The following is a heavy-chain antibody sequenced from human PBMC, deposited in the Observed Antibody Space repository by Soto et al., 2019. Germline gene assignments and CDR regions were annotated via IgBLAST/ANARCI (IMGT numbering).Heavy chain of an antibody. V-gene: IGHV4-59*01. Sequence: SETLSLTCTVFGGSISSYYWSWIRQPPGKGLEWIGYIYYSGSTNYNPSLKSRVTISVDTSKNQFSLKLSSVTAADTAVYYCARDRGWYSGSYFWFDPWGQGTLVTVSS. CDR2: IYYSGST. CDR1: GGSISSYY. CDR3: ARDRGWYSGSYFWFDP. D-gene: IGHD1-26*01. J-gene: IGHJ5*02.